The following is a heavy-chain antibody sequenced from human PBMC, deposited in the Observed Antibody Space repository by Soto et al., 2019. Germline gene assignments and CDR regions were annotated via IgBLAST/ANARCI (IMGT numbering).Heavy chain of an antibody. J-gene: IGHJ5*02. D-gene: IGHD2-2*01. CDR3: AGPVVPTANDWLDT. CDR1: GFTFITCS. CDR2: ISSTSSTI. V-gene: IGHV3-48*01. Sequence: GGSLRLSCAASGFTFITCSMNWVLQAPGKGLEWVSYISSTSSTIYYADSVKGRFTISRDNAKNSLYLQMNSLRAEDTAVYYCAGPVVPTANDWLDTWGQGTLVTVSS.